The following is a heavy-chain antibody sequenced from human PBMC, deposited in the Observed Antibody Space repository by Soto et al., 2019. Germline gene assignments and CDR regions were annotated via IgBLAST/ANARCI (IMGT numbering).Heavy chain of an antibody. CDR3: AKSGIAARYYFDY. CDR2: ISYDGSNK. V-gene: IGHV3-30*18. CDR1: GFTFSSYG. D-gene: IGHD6-6*01. Sequence: QVQLVESGGGVVQPGRSLRLSCAASGFTFSSYGMHWVRQAPGKGLEWAAVISYDGSNKYYADSVKGRFTISRDNSKNTLYLQMNSLRAEDTAVYYCAKSGIAARYYFDYWGQGTLVTVSS. J-gene: IGHJ4*02.